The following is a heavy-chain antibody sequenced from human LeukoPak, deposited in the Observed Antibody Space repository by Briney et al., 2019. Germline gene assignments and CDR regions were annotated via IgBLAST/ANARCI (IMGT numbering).Heavy chain of an antibody. D-gene: IGHD6-6*01. Sequence: PGGSLRLSCAASGFTFRSYEMNWVRQAPGKGLEWITYIRSSGSTIYYADSVKGRFTISRDNAKNSLSLQMNSLRAEDTAMYYCARAYSSASPFDYWGQGTLVTVSS. CDR3: ARAYSSASPFDY. V-gene: IGHV3-48*03. CDR1: GFTFRSYE. CDR2: IRSSGSTI. J-gene: IGHJ4*02.